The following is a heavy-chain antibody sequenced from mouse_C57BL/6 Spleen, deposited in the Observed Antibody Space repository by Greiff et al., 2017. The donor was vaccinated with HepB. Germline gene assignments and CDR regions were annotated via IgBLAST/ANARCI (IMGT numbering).Heavy chain of an antibody. CDR1: GYSFTSYY. CDR2: IYPGSGNT. V-gene: IGHV1-66*01. Sequence: QVQLKQSGPELVKPGASVKISCKASGYSFTSYYIHWVKQRPGQGLEWIGWIYPGSGNTKYNEKFKGKATLTADTSSSTAYMQLSSLTSEDSAVYYCVYDYDWFAYWGQGTLVTVSA. CDR3: VYDYDWFAY. D-gene: IGHD2-4*01. J-gene: IGHJ3*01.